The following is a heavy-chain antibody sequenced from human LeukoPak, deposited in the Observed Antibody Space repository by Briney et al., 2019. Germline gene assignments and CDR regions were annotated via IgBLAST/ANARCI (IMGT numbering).Heavy chain of an antibody. CDR2: IIPIFGTA. J-gene: IGHJ3*02. V-gene: IGHV1-69*05. D-gene: IGHD3-3*01. Sequence: GSSVKVSCKASGGTFSSYAISWVRQAPGQGLEWMGGIIPIFGTANYAQKFLGRVTITTDESTSTAYMELSSLRSEDTAVYYCARVDNSYDFWKPVAFDIWGQGTMVTVSS. CDR1: GGTFSSYA. CDR3: ARVDNSYDFWKPVAFDI.